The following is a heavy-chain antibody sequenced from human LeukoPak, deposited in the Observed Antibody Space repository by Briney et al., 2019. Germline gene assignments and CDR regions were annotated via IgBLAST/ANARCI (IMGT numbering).Heavy chain of an antibody. Sequence: XXAXSWVRQXPGXGLEWMGGIIPIFGTANYAQKFQGRVTITADESTSTAYMELSSLRSEDTAVYYCARGGRGSSWYYTLFDYWGQGTLVTVSS. CDR2: IIPIFGTA. CDR3: ARGGRGSSWYYTLFDY. D-gene: IGHD6-13*01. V-gene: IGHV1-69*01. J-gene: IGHJ4*02. CDR1: XXA.